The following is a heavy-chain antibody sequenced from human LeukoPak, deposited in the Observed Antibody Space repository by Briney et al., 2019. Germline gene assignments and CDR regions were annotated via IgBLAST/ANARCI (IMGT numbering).Heavy chain of an antibody. CDR1: RYTFTSYY. Sequence: ASVKVSCKASRYTFTSYYMHWVRQAPGQGLEWMGIINPSGGSTRYAQKSQRRLTMTRDTSTSTVYTELSSMRPEDTAVYYCAREGGDGDLDYWGQGTLVTVSS. CDR3: AREGGDGDLDY. V-gene: IGHV1-46*03. CDR2: INPSGGST. D-gene: IGHD3-16*01. J-gene: IGHJ4*02.